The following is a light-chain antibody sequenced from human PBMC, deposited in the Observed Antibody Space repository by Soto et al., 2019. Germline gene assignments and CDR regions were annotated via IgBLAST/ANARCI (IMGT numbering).Light chain of an antibody. CDR1: QSVSSN. CDR3: HQYNNWVT. CDR2: GAS. V-gene: IGKV3-15*01. Sequence: EIVMTQSPATLSVSPGERATLSCRASQSVSSNLAWYQQKPGQAPRLLIYGASTRATGIPARFSGSGSGTEFTLTISSLQSEYFVVYYCHQYNNWVTFGQGTKVEIK. J-gene: IGKJ1*01.